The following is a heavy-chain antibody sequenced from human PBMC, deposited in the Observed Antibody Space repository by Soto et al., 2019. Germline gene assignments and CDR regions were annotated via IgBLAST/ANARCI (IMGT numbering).Heavy chain of an antibody. CDR2: IIPIFGTA. CDR3: ARDADSSSWSNWFDP. J-gene: IGHJ5*02. CDR1: GGTFSSYA. Sequence: RASVKVSCKASGGTFSSYAISWVRQAPGQGLEWMGGIIPIFGTANYAQKFQGRVTITADKSTSTAYMELSSLRSEDTAVYYCARDADSSSWSNWFDPWGQGTLVTVSS. D-gene: IGHD6-13*01. V-gene: IGHV1-69*06.